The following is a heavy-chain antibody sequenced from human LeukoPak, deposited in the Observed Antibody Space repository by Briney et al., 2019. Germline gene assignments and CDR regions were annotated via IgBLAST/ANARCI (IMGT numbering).Heavy chain of an antibody. Sequence: ESGPTLVKPTQTLTLTCTFSGFSLSTSGVGVGWIRQSHGKALEWLAVIYWDDDKRHRPSLKSSLTITKETSKNQVVLTMPNMDPVDTATYYCAHKEYYALGSLGDSFDYWGQGTLVTVSS. CDR1: GFSLSTSGVG. J-gene: IGHJ4*02. V-gene: IGHV2-5*02. CDR2: IYWDDDK. D-gene: IGHD3-10*01. CDR3: AHKEYYALGSLGDSFDY.